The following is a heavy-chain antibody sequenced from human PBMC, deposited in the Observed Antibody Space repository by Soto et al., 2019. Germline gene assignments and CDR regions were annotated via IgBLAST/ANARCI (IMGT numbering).Heavy chain of an antibody. CDR2: ISYEGSNK. J-gene: IGHJ2*01. V-gene: IGHV3-30-3*01. CDR3: ARHQWRDDYNWGYFDL. D-gene: IGHD4-4*01. Sequence: QVQLVESGGGVVQPGRSLRLSCAASGFTFSSYAMHWVRQAPGKGLEWVAVISYEGSNKYYADSVNGRFTISRDNSKITLYLQMHSQRPEETAVYYCARHQWRDDYNWGYFDLWGRGTLVTASS. CDR1: GFTFSSYA.